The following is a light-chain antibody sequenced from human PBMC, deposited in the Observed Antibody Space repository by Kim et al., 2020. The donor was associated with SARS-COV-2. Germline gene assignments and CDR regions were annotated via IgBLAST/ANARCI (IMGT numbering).Light chain of an antibody. CDR2: GSS. CDR1: QTISSKY. Sequence: APGEGATLSCKASQTISSKYLVWYQQNPGQAPRLLIYGSSNRAAGIPDRIGGSWSGTDFTLTICRLEPEDFAVYFCQQYDTSPWTFDQATKVDIK. CDR3: QQYDTSPWT. V-gene: IGKV3-20*01. J-gene: IGKJ1*01.